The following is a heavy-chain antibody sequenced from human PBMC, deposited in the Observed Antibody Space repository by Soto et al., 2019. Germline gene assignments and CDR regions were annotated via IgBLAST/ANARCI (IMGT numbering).Heavy chain of an antibody. J-gene: IGHJ4*02. CDR1: GDSVSSNSAA. CDR2: TYYRSKWYS. CDR3: ARIVGGRSDY. V-gene: IGHV6-1*01. Sequence: PSETLSLTCAISGDSVSSNSAAWNWIRQPPSRGLEWLGRTYYRSKWYSDYAVSVKSRITINPDTSKNQFSLQLNSVTPEDAAMYYCARIVGGRSDYWGQGPRVTVSS. D-gene: IGHD2-15*01.